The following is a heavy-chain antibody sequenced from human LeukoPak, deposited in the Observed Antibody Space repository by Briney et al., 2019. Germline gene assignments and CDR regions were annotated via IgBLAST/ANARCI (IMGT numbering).Heavy chain of an antibody. CDR1: GGSISSGSYY. Sequence: SQTLSLTCTVSGGSISSGSYYWSWIRQPAGKGLEWIGRIYTSGSTNYNPSLKSRVTISVDTSKNQFSLKLSSVTAADTAVYYCARGERDLDILNLWGQGTLVTVSS. CDR2: IYTSGST. J-gene: IGHJ5*02. CDR3: ARGERDLDILNL. D-gene: IGHD3-9*01. V-gene: IGHV4-61*02.